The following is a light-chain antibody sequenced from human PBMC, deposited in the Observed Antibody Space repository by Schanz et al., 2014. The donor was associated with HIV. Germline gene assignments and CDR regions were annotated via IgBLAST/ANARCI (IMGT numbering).Light chain of an antibody. Sequence: DIQMTQSPSSLSASVGDRVTITCRASQSITSSLNWYQQKPGKAPKLLIYGASTLRSGVPSRFSGSGSGTDFTLNISSLQLEDFAVYYCQQSYSTSSITFGQGTRLEIK. J-gene: IGKJ5*01. CDR3: QQSYSTSSIT. V-gene: IGKV1-39*01. CDR1: QSITSS. CDR2: GAS.